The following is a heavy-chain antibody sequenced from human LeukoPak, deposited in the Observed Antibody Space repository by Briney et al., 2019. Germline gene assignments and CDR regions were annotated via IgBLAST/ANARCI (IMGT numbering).Heavy chain of an antibody. J-gene: IGHJ1*01. D-gene: IGHD3-16*02. Sequence: SETLSLTCAVYGGSFSGYYWSWIRQPPGKGLEWIGEINHSGSTNYNPSLKSRVTISVDTSKNQFSLNLNSVTAADTAMYYCARGDDYVWGSYRPEYFQHWGQGTLVTVSS. CDR1: GGSFSGYY. V-gene: IGHV4-34*01. CDR2: INHSGST. CDR3: ARGDDYVWGSYRPEYFQH.